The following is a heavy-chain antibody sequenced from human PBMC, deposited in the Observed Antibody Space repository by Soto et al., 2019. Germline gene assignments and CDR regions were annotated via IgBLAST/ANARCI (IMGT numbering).Heavy chain of an antibody. CDR2: TYYGWNT. Sequence: SETLSLTCSVSGGSISDYYWSWIRQPPGKGLEWIGYTYYGWNTNYNPSLKSRVTISVDTSKNQFSLKLISVTAADTAVYYCARDREYYDSSGLYFDYWGQGTPGTVSS. D-gene: IGHD3-22*01. CDR1: GGSISDYY. V-gene: IGHV4-59*01. CDR3: ARDREYYDSSGLYFDY. J-gene: IGHJ4*02.